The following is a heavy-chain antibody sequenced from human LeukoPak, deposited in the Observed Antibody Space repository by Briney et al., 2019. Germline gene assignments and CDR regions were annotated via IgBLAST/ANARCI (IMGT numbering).Heavy chain of an antibody. CDR1: VFTLSSYW. CDR3: ARGKAHAFDI. CDR2: INSDGSGI. J-gene: IGHJ3*02. Sequence: PGGSLRLSCAVSVFTLSSYWMHWVRQLPGKGLVWVSRINSDGSGISYAGSVKGRFTIPRDNAKNTLYLQMNSLRAEDTAVYYCARGKAHAFDIWGQGTMVIVSS. V-gene: IGHV3-74*01.